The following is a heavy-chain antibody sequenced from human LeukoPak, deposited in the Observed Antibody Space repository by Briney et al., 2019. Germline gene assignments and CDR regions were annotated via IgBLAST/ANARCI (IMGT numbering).Heavy chain of an antibody. CDR2: IWYDGSNK. J-gene: IGHJ4*02. CDR1: GFTFSSYG. CDR3: ASLGGKNYFDY. D-gene: IGHD3-16*01. V-gene: IGHV3-33*01. Sequence: GGSWGFSLAGSGFTFSSYGMHWVGQAPAKGWEWVAVIWYDGSNKYYADSVKGRFTISRDNSKNTLYLQMNSLRAEDTAVYYCASLGGKNYFDYWGQGTLVTVSS.